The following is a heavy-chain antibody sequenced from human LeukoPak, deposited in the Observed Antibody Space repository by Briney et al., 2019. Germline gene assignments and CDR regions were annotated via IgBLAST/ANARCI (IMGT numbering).Heavy chain of an antibody. D-gene: IGHD2-15*01. J-gene: IGHJ4*02. CDR1: GGSISGCY. CDR3: ARHYCSGGNCYYFDH. V-gene: IGHV4-59*08. Sequence: PSETLSLTCTVSGGSISGCYWSWIRQRPRQGLERVGFIYYCWTSKYNPSLMSRVTMSVDTSKTQVYLKLSSVTAADTAVYYCARHYCSGGNCYYFDHWGQETLVTVSS. CDR2: IYYCWTS.